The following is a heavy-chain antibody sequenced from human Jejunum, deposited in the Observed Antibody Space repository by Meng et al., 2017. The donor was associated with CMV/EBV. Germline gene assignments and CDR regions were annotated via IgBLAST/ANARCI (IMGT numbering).Heavy chain of an antibody. CDR3: AREYSNSSPLNF. D-gene: IGHD6-6*01. Sequence: ASGYNFAQYRINWVRQDPGQGLEWMGWINIYNGNTHYAEKFQGRVTLTRDTSTSTAYMELTSLRSDDTAVYYCAREYSNSSPLNFWGQGTLVTVSS. V-gene: IGHV1-18*01. J-gene: IGHJ4*02. CDR2: INIYNGNT. CDR1: GYNFAQYR.